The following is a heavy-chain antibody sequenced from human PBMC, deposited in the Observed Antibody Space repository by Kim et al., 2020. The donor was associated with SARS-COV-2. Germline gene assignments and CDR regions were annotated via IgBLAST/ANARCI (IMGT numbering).Heavy chain of an antibody. D-gene: IGHD6-19*01. CDR3: ARESYSSGWYGGNFDY. CDR1: GGSFSGYY. CDR2: INHSGST. V-gene: IGHV4-34*01. Sequence: SETLSLTCAVYGGSFSGYYWSWIRQPPGKGLEWIGEINHSGSTNYNPSLKSRVTISVDTSKNQFSLKLSSVTAADTAVYYCARESYSSGWYGGNFDYWGQGTLVTVSS. J-gene: IGHJ4*02.